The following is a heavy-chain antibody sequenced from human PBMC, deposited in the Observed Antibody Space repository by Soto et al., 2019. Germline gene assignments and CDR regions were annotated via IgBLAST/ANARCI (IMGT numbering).Heavy chain of an antibody. CDR2: IDPSDSYT. Sequence: PVESLKISCKGSGYSFTSYWISWVRQMPGKGVEWMGRIDPSDSYTKYSPSFQGHVTISADKSISTAYLQWSSLKASDTAMYYCARHGDSSSWYRWFGPWGQGNLVTVSS. CDR3: ARHGDSSSWYRWFGP. V-gene: IGHV5-10-1*01. D-gene: IGHD6-13*01. J-gene: IGHJ5*02. CDR1: GYSFTSYW.